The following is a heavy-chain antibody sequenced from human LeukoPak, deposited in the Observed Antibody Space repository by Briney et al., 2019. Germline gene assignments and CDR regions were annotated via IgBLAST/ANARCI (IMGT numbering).Heavy chain of an antibody. Sequence: ASVKVSCKASGYTFTSYGISWVRQAPGQGLEWMGWISAYNGNTNYAQKLQGRVTMTTDTSTSTANMELRSLRSDDTAVYYCARAAAARYNWFDPWGQGTLVTVSS. V-gene: IGHV1-18*01. J-gene: IGHJ5*02. CDR1: GYTFTSYG. CDR2: ISAYNGNT. D-gene: IGHD2-2*01. CDR3: ARAAAARYNWFDP.